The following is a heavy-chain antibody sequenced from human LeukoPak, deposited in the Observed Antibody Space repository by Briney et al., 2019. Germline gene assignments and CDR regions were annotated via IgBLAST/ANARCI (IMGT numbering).Heavy chain of an antibody. D-gene: IGHD3-3*01. J-gene: IGHJ4*02. V-gene: IGHV4-59*01. Sequence: SETLSLTCTVSGGSISSYYWSWIRQPPGKGLEWIGYIYYSGSTNYNPSLKSRVTISVDTSKNQFSLKLSSVPAADTAVYYCARMSDFWSGYRSGYYFDYWGQGTLVTVSS. CDR1: GGSISSYY. CDR2: IYYSGST. CDR3: ARMSDFWSGYRSGYYFDY.